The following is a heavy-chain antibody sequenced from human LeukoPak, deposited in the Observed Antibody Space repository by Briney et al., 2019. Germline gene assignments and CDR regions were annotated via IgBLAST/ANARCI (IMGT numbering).Heavy chain of an antibody. CDR1: GGSFSGYY. J-gene: IGHJ4*02. CDR3: ARDASTSYFDY. D-gene: IGHD3-16*01. V-gene: IGHV4-59*01. Sequence: SETLSLTCAVYGGSFSGYYWSWIRQPPGKGLEWIGYIYYSGSTNYNPSLKSRVTISVDTSKNQFSLKLSSVTAADTAVYYCARDASTSYFDYWGQGTLVTVSS. CDR2: IYYSGST.